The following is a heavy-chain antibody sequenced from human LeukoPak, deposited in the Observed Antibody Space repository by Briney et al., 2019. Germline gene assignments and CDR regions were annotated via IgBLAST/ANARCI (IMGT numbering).Heavy chain of an antibody. CDR1: GGSISSFY. J-gene: IGHJ4*02. V-gene: IGHV4-59*01. CDR3: ARGYSGSYGRFDY. Sequence: PSETLSLTCTVSGGSISSFYWSWIRQPPGKGLEWIGYIYYSGNTNYNPSLKNRVTISVDTSKGQFSLKLSSVTAADTAVYYCARGYSGSYGRFDYWGQGTLATVSS. D-gene: IGHD1-26*01. CDR2: IYYSGNT.